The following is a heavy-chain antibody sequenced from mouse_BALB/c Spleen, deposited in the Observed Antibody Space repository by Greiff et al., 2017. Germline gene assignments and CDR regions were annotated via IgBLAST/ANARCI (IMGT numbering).Heavy chain of an antibody. Sequence: VQLQQSGPELVKPGASVKMSCKASGYTFTSYVMHWVKQKPGQGLEWIGYINPYNDGTKYNEKFKGKATLTSDKSSSTAYMELSSLTSEDSAVYYCASGGSSYQWYFDVWGAGTTVTVSS. D-gene: IGHD1-1*01. CDR1: GYTFTSYV. J-gene: IGHJ1*01. CDR2: INPYNDGT. V-gene: IGHV1-14*01. CDR3: ASGGSSYQWYFDV.